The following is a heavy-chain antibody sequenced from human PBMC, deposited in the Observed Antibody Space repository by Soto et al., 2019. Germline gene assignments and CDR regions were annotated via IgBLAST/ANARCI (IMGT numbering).Heavy chain of an antibody. J-gene: IGHJ6*02. V-gene: IGHV4-4*07. D-gene: IGHD1-26*01. CDR3: AREWELISRGLDV. Sequence: QVQLQESGPGLVKPSETLSLTCTVSGGSISSYYWSWIRQPAGKGLEWIGRIYTSGSTNYNPSLKSRVTMSVDTPKNQFSLRLNSVTAADTPVYFCAREWELISRGLDVWGQGTTVTVSS. CDR2: IYTSGST. CDR1: GGSISSYY.